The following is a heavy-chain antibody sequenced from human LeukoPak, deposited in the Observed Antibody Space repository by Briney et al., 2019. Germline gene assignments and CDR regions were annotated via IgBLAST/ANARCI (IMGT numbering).Heavy chain of an antibody. D-gene: IGHD4-11*01. J-gene: IGHJ4*02. CDR3: ARGSRWTTKRGYFDY. CDR2: IGPSGAAA. Sequence: GGSLRLSCAASGFTFSTYGISWVRQAPGKGLEWILGIGPSGAAAYYADSVKGRFTISRDNAKNSLYLQMNSLRAEDTAVYYCARGSRWTTKRGYFDYWGQGTLVTVSS. CDR1: GFTFSTYG. V-gene: IGHV3-48*03.